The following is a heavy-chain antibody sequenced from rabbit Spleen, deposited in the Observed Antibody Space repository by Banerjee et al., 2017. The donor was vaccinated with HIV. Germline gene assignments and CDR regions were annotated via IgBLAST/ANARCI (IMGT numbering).Heavy chain of an antibody. CDR2: IYTGNGKN. Sequence: QQVVESGGGLVKPGASLTLTCTASGFSFSSSYDMCWVRQAPGKGLEWIGCIYTGNGKNYYASWAKGRFTISKTSSTTVTLQMTSLTAADTATYFCARKGHRGGGYMSAFDPWGPGTLVTVS. CDR3: ARKGHRGGGYMSAFDP. J-gene: IGHJ2*01. D-gene: IGHD1-1*01. CDR1: GFSFSSSYD. V-gene: IGHV1S40*01.